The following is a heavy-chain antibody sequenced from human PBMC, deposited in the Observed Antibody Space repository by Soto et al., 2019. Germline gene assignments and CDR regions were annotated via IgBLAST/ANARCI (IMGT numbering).Heavy chain of an antibody. CDR3: ARALPPYYDFWRGSNYGMDV. CDR2: IYYSGST. CDR1: GGSISSGGYY. J-gene: IGHJ6*02. V-gene: IGHV4-31*03. Sequence: SETLSLTCTVSGGSISSGGYYWSWIRHHPGKGLEWIGYIYYSGSTYYNPSLKSRVTISVDTSKNQFSLKLSSVTTADTAVYYCARALPPYYDFWRGSNYGMDVWGQGTTVTVSS. D-gene: IGHD3-3*01.